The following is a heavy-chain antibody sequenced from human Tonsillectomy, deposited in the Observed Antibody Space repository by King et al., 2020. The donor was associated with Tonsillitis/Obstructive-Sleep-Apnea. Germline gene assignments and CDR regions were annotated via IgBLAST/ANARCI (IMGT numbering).Heavy chain of an antibody. CDR1: GGSITSYY. CDR3: ARGILPSYFDY. V-gene: IGHV4-59*01. J-gene: IGHJ4*02. Sequence: LQLQESGPGLVKPSETLSLTCTVSGGSITSYYWSWIRPPPGKGLEWIGYIYYSGSTNYNPSLKSRVTISVDMSKNQFSLRLSSVTAADTAVYYCARGILPSYFDYWGQGTLVAVSS. CDR2: IYYSGST.